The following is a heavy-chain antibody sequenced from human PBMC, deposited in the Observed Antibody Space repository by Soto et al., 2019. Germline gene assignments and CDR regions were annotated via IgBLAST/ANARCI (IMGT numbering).Heavy chain of an antibody. D-gene: IGHD3-22*01. CDR1: GGTFSSYA. CDR3: ARPPIYDSSCYYGFDY. CDR2: IIPIFGTA. V-gene: IGHV1-69*13. J-gene: IGHJ4*02. Sequence: GASVKFSCKASGGTFSSYAISWVRQAPGQGLEWMGGIIPIFGTANDAQKFQSRVTITADEATSTAYMELSSLRSEDTAVYYCARPPIYDSSCYYGFDYWGQGTLVTVSS.